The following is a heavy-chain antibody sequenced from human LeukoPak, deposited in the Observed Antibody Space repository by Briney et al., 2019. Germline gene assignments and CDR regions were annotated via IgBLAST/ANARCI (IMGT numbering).Heavy chain of an antibody. CDR2: ISPSGGST. Sequence: GASVKVSCKASGYTHYMHWVRQAPGQGLEWMGIISPSGGSTDYAQKFKGRVTMTRDTSTTTVYMDLSSLTSEDTAVYYCATLGDGSSDIDYWGQGTLVTVSS. CDR1: GYTHY. J-gene: IGHJ4*02. D-gene: IGHD6-13*01. CDR3: ATLGDGSSDIDY. V-gene: IGHV1-46*01.